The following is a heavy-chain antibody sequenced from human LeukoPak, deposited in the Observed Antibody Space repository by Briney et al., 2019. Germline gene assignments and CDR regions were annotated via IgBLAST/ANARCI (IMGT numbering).Heavy chain of an antibody. CDR1: GGSISSNNYF. D-gene: IGHD3-3*01. CDR2: IYDSGST. V-gene: IGHV4-39*01. CDR3: QSRFLKWLLDY. Sequence: SETLSLTCTVSGGSISSNNYFWGWIRQPPGKGLEWIGSIYDSGSTYYNPSLKSRVTISVDTSKNQFSLKLNSVTAADTAMYYCQSRFLKWLLDYWGQGTLVTVSS. J-gene: IGHJ4*02.